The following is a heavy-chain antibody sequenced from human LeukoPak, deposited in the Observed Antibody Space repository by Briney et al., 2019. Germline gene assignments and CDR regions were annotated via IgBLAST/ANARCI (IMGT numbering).Heavy chain of an antibody. CDR3: ARDSSNFGVVTLDY. CDR1: GFTFSSYS. Sequence: PGGSLRLSCAASGFTFSSYSMNWVRQAPGKGLEWVSSISSSSSYIYYADSVKGRFTISRDNAKNSLYLQMNSLRAEDTAVYYCARDSSNFGVVTLDYWGQGTLVTVSS. D-gene: IGHD3-3*02. CDR2: ISSSSSYI. V-gene: IGHV3-21*01. J-gene: IGHJ4*02.